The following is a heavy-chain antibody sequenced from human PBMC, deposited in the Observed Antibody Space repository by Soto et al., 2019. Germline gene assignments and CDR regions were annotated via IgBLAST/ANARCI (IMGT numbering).Heavy chain of an antibody. CDR3: ARDRSLLSGYYDGMDV. CDR2: IKQDGSEK. V-gene: IGHV3-7*03. Sequence: GGSLRLSCAASGFTFSSYWMSWVRQAPGKGLEWVANIKQDGSEKYYVDSVKGRFTISRDNAKNSLYLQMNSLRAEDTAVYYCARDRSLLSGYYDGMDVWGQGTTVTVSS. CDR1: GFTFSSYW. J-gene: IGHJ6*02. D-gene: IGHD3-22*01.